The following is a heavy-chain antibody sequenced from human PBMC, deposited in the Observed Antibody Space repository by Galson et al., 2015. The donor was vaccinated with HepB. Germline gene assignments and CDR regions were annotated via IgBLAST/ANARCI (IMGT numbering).Heavy chain of an antibody. J-gene: IGHJ2*01. V-gene: IGHV2-5*02. CDR2: IYWDDDK. D-gene: IGHD6-19*01. Sequence: LVKPTQTLTLTCTFSGFSLSTSGVGVGWIRQPPGKALEWLALIYWDDDKRYSPSLKSRLTITKDTSKNQVVLTMTNMDPVDTATYYCAQGGIAVAGAPYWYFDLWGRGTLVTVSS. CDR3: AQGGIAVAGAPYWYFDL. CDR1: GFSLSTSGVG.